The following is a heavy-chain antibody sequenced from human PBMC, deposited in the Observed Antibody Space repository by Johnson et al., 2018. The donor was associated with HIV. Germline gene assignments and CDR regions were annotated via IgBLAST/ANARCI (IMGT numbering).Heavy chain of an antibody. J-gene: IGHJ3*02. D-gene: IGHD3-22*01. CDR2: ISYDGSNK. CDR1: GFTFSSYG. CDR3: AKDKGGSGYLGALDI. V-gene: IGHV3-30*18. Sequence: QVQLVESGGGVVQPGRSLRLSCAASGFTFSSYGMHWVRQAPGKGLEWVAVISYDGSNKYYADSVKGRFTISRDNSKNTLYLQMNSLRAEDTAVYYCAKDKGGSGYLGALDIWGQGTMVTVSS.